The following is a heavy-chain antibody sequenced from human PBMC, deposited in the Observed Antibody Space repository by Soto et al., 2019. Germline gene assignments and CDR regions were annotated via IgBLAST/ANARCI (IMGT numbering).Heavy chain of an antibody. D-gene: IGHD2-8*01. CDR2: MSYDASHE. CDR3: AKGSVLRVVEAPLAILGGVDV. V-gene: IGHV3-33*06. CDR1: GFTFSSYG. J-gene: IGHJ6*02. Sequence: PGGSLRLSCVASGFTFSSYGMHWVRQAPGKGLEWVAVMSYDASHEYYADSVKGRFTISRDNSKTILYLQMNSLRLEDTAVYYCAKGSVLRVVEAPLAILGGVDVWGQGAMVTVSS.